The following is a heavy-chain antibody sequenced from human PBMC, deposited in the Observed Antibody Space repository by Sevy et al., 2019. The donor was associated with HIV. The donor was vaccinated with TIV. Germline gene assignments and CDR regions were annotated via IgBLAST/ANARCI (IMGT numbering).Heavy chain of an antibody. CDR3: AGERVGYDYSAFDI. D-gene: IGHD3-22*01. CDR1: GYTFTSYG. CDR2: ISAYNGNT. J-gene: IGHJ3*02. V-gene: IGHV1-18*01. Sequence: ASVKVSCKASGYTFTSYGISWVRQAPGQGLEWMGWISAYNGNTNYAQKLQGRVTMTTDTSTSTAYMELRSLGSDDTAVYYCAGERVGYDYSAFDIWGQGTMVTVSS.